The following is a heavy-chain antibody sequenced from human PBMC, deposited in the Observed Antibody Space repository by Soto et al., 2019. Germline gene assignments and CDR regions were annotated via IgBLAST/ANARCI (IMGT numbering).Heavy chain of an antibody. CDR3: ARNSEYYYGSELDY. J-gene: IGHJ4*02. V-gene: IGHV4-30-4*08. CDR2: IYYSGST. CDR1: GDSIGRFY. D-gene: IGHD3-10*01. Sequence: SETLSLTCNVSGDSIGRFYWSWIRQPPGKGLEWIGYIYYSGSTYYTPSLKSRVTISVDTSKNQFSLKLSSVTAADTAVYYCARNSEYYYGSELDYWGQGTLVTVSS.